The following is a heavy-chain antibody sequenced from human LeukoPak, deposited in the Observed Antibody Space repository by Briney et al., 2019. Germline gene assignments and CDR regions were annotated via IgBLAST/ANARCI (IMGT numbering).Heavy chain of an antibody. J-gene: IGHJ5*02. CDR3: ASTHCSGGSCYSTWFDP. V-gene: IGHV4-4*09. CDR2: IYTSGST. D-gene: IGHD2-15*01. Sequence: SETLSLTCTVSGGSISSYYWSWLRQPPGKGLEWIGYIYTSGSTNYNPSLKSRVTISVDTSKNQFSLKLSSVTAADTAVYYCASTHCSGGSCYSTWFDPWGQETLVTVSS. CDR1: GGSISSYY.